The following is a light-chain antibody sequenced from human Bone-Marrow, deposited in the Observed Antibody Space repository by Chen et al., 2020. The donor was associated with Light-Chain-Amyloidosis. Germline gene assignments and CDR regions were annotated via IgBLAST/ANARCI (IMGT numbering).Light chain of an antibody. J-gene: IGLJ1*01. CDR2: EVT. V-gene: IGLV2-14*01. CDR1: SSDVGGDNH. CDR3: SSDTITNTLV. Sequence: QSALTQPASVSGSLGQSITISCTGTSSDVGGDNHVSWYQQHPDKAPKLMIYEVTNRPSWVPDRFSGSKSDNTASLTISGLQTEDEADYFCSSDTITNTLVFGSGTRVTVL.